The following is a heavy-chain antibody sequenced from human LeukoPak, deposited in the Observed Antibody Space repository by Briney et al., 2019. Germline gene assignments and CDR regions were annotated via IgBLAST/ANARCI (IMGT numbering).Heavy chain of an antibody. CDR3: ARELGMTEGAFDI. CDR2: IYTSGST. J-gene: IGHJ3*02. Sequence: PSETLSLTCTVSGGSFSIYYWTWIRQPAGKGLEWIGRIYTSGSTNYNPSLKSRVTMSVDTSKNQFSLKLSSVTAADTAVYYCARELGMTEGAFDIWGQGTMVTVSS. D-gene: IGHD2-21*02. V-gene: IGHV4-4*07. CDR1: GGSFSIYY.